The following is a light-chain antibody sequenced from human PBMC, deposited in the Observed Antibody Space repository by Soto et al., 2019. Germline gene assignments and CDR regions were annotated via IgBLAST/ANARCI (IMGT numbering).Light chain of an antibody. V-gene: IGKV1-6*01. J-gene: IGKJ2*03. CDR1: QAIRND. Sequence: AIQMTQSPSSLSASVGDTVTFTCRASQAIRNDLGWFQQRPGKPPKLLIYGISILQSGVPYRFSGSGSGTDFALTISGLQPEDVATYYYLQDALFPYSFGQGTRLEI. CDR3: LQDALFPYS. CDR2: GIS.